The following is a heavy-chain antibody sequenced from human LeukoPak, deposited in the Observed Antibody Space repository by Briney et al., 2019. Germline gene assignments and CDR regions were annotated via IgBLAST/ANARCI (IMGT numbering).Heavy chain of an antibody. CDR2: IYSGGST. CDR1: GFTVSSNY. D-gene: IGHD3/OR15-3a*01. Sequence: PRGSLRLSCAASGFTVSSNYMSWVRQAPGKGLEWVSVIYSGGSTYYADSVKGRFTISRDNSKNTLYLQMNSLRAEDTAVYYCATAFYTGHYYYYGMDVWGQGTTVTVSS. V-gene: IGHV3-66*01. CDR3: ATAFYTGHYYYYGMDV. J-gene: IGHJ6*02.